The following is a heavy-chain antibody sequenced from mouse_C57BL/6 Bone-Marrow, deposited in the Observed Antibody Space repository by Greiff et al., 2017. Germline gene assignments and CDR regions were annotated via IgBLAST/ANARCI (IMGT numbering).Heavy chain of an antibody. CDR2: IYPGNSDT. CDR1: GYTFTSYW. Sequence: VQLQQSGTVLARPGASVKMSCKTSGYTFTSYWMHWVKQRPGQGLEWIGAIYPGNSDTSYNQKFKGKAKLTAVTSASTAYMELSSLTNEDSAVYYCTRRGVLVTTVVGNAMDYWGQGTSVTVSS. V-gene: IGHV1-5*01. J-gene: IGHJ4*01. D-gene: IGHD1-1*01. CDR3: TRRGVLVTTVVGNAMDY.